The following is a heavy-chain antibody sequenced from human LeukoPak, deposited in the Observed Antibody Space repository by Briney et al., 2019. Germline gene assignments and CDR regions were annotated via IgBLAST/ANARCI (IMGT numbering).Heavy chain of an antibody. CDR2: ISGSGGST. J-gene: IGHJ4*02. D-gene: IGHD3-22*01. CDR1: GFTFSSYA. V-gene: IGHV3-23*01. Sequence: GGSLRLSCAASGFTFSSYAMSWVRQAPGKGLEWVSAISGSGGSTYYADSVKGRFTISRDNSKNTLYLQMDSLRAEDTAVYYCAKDPSVSYYYDSSGYGYFDYWGQGTLVTVSS. CDR3: AKDPSVSYYYDSSGYGYFDY.